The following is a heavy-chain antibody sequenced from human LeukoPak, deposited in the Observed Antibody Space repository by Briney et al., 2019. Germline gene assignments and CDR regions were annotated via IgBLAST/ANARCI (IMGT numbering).Heavy chain of an antibody. Sequence: GGSLRLSCAASGFTFSSYSMNWVRQAPGKGLEWVGRIKSKTDGGTIDYAAPVKGRFTISRDDSKNTLYLQMNSLKTEDTAVYYCTTQNFDFWSNFYTGYFQHWGQGALVTVSS. D-gene: IGHD3-3*01. CDR3: TTQNFDFWSNFYTGYFQH. V-gene: IGHV3-15*01. J-gene: IGHJ1*01. CDR2: IKSKTDGGTI. CDR1: GFTFSSYS.